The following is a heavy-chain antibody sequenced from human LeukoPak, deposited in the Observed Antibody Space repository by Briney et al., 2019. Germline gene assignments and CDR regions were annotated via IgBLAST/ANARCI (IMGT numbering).Heavy chain of an antibody. J-gene: IGHJ6*02. CDR3: ARESRGRTPNYGMDV. D-gene: IGHD2-15*01. CDR1: GYTFTSYY. Sequence: ASVKVSCKASGYTFTSYYMHWVRQAPGQGLEWMGIINPSGGSTSYAQKFQGRVTMTRDTSTSTAYMELSSLRSEDTAVYYCARESRGRTPNYGMDVWGQGTTVTVFS. CDR2: INPSGGST. V-gene: IGHV1-46*01.